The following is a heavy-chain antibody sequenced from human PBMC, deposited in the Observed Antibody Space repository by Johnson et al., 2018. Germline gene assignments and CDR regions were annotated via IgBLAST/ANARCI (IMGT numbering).Heavy chain of an antibody. Sequence: VQLVQSGGGLVKXGGSLKLXCAASGFTFSGSAMHWVRQASGKGLEWVGRIRSKANSYATAYAASVKGRFTISRDDSKNTAYLQMNSLKTEDTAVYYCTRLATKYYDSRDGMDVWGQGTTVTVSS. J-gene: IGHJ6*02. CDR3: TRLATKYYDSRDGMDV. CDR2: IRSKANSYAT. V-gene: IGHV3-73*01. CDR1: GFTFSGSA. D-gene: IGHD3-22*01.